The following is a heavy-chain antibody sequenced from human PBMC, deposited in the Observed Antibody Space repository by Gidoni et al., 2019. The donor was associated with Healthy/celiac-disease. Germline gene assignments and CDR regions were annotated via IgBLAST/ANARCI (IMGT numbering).Heavy chain of an antibody. CDR3: ARDLAYYDSSGYFRYYYYGMDV. CDR1: GFTFSSYG. J-gene: IGHJ6*02. V-gene: IGHV3-33*01. D-gene: IGHD3-22*01. CDR2: IWYDGSNK. Sequence: QVQLVESGGGVVQPGRSLRLSCAASGFTFSSYGIHWFRQAPGKGLEWVAVIWYDGSNKYYADSVKGRFTISRDNSKNTLYLQMNSLRAEDTAVYYCARDLAYYDSSGYFRYYYYGMDVWGQGTTVTVSS.